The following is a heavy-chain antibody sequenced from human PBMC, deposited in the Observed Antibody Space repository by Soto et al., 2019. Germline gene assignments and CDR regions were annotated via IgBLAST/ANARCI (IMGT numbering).Heavy chain of an antibody. CDR1: QFPFDVYS. CDR2: IRHTTSAT. CDR3: ARDRGSSGMFELDV. V-gene: IGHV3-48*02. J-gene: IGHJ3*01. D-gene: IGHD6-19*01. Sequence: LRLSCVASQFPFDVYSMHWVRQAPGKGLEWVSYIRHTTSATFYADAVKGRFTISRDNRKNSLFLQMNSLRDDDTGVYFCARDRGSSGMFELDVWGPGTLVTVSS.